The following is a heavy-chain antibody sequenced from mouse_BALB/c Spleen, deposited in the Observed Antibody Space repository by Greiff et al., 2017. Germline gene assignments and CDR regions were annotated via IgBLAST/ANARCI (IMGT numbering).Heavy chain of an antibody. J-gene: IGHJ2*01. CDR2: ISSGSSTI. CDR3: ARSTRGYFDY. CDR1: GFTFSSFG. V-gene: IGHV5-17*02. Sequence: EVHLVESGGGLVQPGGSRKLSCAASGFTFSSFGMHWVRQAPEKGLEWVAYISSGSSTIYYADTVKGRFTISRDNPKNTLFLQMTSLRSEDTAMYYCARSTRGYFDYGGQGTALTVSS. D-gene: IGHD6-1*01.